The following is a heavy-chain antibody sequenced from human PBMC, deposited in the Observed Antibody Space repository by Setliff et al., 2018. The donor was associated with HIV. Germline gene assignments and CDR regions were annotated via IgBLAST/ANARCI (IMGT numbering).Heavy chain of an antibody. D-gene: IGHD1-26*01. CDR1: DGSMSSYF. V-gene: IGHV4-4*07. CDR3: ARESTGSFRGLDF. Sequence: PSETLSLTCTVSDGSMSSYFWSWIRQPAGKGLEWIGRIYTSGITNCNPSLKSRVTLSVDTSKSQFSLSLSSVTAADTAVYYCARESTGSFRGLDFWGQGTLVTVSS. J-gene: IGHJ4*02. CDR2: IYTSGIT.